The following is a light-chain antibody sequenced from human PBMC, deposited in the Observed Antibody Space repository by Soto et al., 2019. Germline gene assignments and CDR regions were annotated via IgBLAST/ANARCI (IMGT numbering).Light chain of an antibody. CDR2: GTS. CDR1: QSVSSGN. CDR3: QQYGTSPKT. V-gene: IGKV3-20*01. Sequence: EIVLTQSPGTLSLSPGQRATLSCRVSQSVSSGNLAWYQQKPGQAPRLLIYGTSNRATGIPDRFTGSGSGTDFTLTIIRLEREDFAVYYCQQYGTSPKTFGQGTKVDIK. J-gene: IGKJ1*01.